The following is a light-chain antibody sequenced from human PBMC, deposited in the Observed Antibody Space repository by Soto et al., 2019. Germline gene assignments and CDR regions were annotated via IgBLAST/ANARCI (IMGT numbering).Light chain of an antibody. V-gene: IGKV3-11*01. CDR2: DAS. CDR1: QSISSH. J-gene: IGKJ4*01. CDR3: QQRPNWPLT. Sequence: EIVLTQSPATLSLSPGERATLSCRASQSISSHLAWYQQKPGQAPRPLIYDASNRATGIPARFSGSGSGTDFTLTINSLEPEDFAVYYCQQRPNWPLTFGGGTKVEIK.